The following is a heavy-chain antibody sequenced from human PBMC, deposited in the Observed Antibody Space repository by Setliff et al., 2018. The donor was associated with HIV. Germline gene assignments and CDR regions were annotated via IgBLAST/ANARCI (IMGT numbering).Heavy chain of an antibody. D-gene: IGHD3-22*01. Sequence: ASVKVSCKVSGFTLSEVSIHWVRQAPGKGLEWMGYFDPQDGETVYAQKFQDRVTITADESKDTVEMELSSLTSEDTAVYYCARDDHYYDMGSILSDWFFDLWDRGTLVTVSS. CDR1: GFTLSEVS. CDR2: FDPQDGET. J-gene: IGHJ2*01. V-gene: IGHV1-24*01. CDR3: ARDDHYYDMGSILSDWFFDL.